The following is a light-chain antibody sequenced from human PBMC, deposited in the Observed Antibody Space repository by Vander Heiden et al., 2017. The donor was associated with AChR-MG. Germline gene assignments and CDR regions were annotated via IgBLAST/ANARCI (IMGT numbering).Light chain of an antibody. Sequence: QSSLTQPASVSGSPGPSIPISCTATSSDVGGYNYVAWYQQHPGKAPKLMIYEVSNRPSGVSNRFSGSKSGNTASLTISGLQAEDEADYYCSSYTSSSTVVFGGGTKLTVL. CDR2: EVS. J-gene: IGLJ2*01. CDR1: SSDVGGYNY. CDR3: SSYTSSSTVV. V-gene: IGLV2-14*01.